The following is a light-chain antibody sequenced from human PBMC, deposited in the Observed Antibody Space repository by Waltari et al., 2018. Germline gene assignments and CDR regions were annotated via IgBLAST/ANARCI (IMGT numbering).Light chain of an antibody. V-gene: IGLV1-40*01. CDR1: SSNTGAGND. CDR3: QSHDSSLSGFV. Sequence: QSVLTQPPSVSGAPGQRVTISCTGSSSNTGAGNDVNWYQHLPGTAPKLLIYGNSNRPSGVPDRFFGSKSGTSASLAITGLQAEDEADYYCQSHDSSLSGFVFGTGTKVTVL. CDR2: GNS. J-gene: IGLJ1*01.